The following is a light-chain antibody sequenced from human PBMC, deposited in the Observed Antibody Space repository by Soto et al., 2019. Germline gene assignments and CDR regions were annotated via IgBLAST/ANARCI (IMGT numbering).Light chain of an antibody. CDR1: QSVSSD. J-gene: IGKJ5*01. CDR3: QQYGSSPIT. CDR2: GAS. V-gene: IGKV3-20*01. Sequence: EIVLTQSPCTLSLSPGERATLSCRASQSVSSDLAWYQQKPGQAPRLLIYGASTRATGIPARFSGSGSGTDFTLTISRLEPEAFAVYYCQQYGSSPITFGQGTRLEIK.